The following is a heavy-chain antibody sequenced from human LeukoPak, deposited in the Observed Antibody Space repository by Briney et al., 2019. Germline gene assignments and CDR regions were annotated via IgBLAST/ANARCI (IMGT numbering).Heavy chain of an antibody. Sequence: PSETLSLTCTVSGGSITSFYWSWIRQPPRKGLEWIGYIYNSGSTIYNPSLKSRVTISVDTSKKEFSLKLNSVTAADTAVYFCARVPVAPPAFYYMDVWGKGTTVTVAS. CDR1: GGSITSFY. CDR3: ARVPVAPPAFYYMDV. CDR2: IYNSGST. V-gene: IGHV4-59*01. J-gene: IGHJ6*03. D-gene: IGHD2-2*01.